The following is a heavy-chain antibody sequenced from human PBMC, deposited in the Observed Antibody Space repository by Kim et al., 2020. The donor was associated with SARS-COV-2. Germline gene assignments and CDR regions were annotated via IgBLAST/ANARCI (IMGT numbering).Heavy chain of an antibody. CDR1: GFTFSSYG. CDR3: ARGALLTGYFDWSSFDY. V-gene: IGHV3-33*01. Sequence: GGSLRLSCAASGFTFSSYGMHWVRQAPGKGLEWVAVIWYDGSNKYYADSVKGRFTISRDNSKNTLYLQMNSLRAEDTAVYYCARGALLTGYFDWSSFDYWGQGTLVTVSS. D-gene: IGHD3-9*01. CDR2: IWYDGSNK. J-gene: IGHJ4*02.